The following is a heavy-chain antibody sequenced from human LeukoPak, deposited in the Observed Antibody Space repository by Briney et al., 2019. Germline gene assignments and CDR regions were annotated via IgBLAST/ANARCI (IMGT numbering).Heavy chain of an antibody. CDR3: ARDKMAYYYYYMDV. D-gene: IGHD5-24*01. Sequence: SVKVSCKASGGTFSCYAISWVRQAPGQGLEWMGGIIPIFGTANYAQKFQGRVTITADESTSTAYMELSSLRSEDTAVYYCARDKMAYYYYYMDVWGKGTTVTVSS. CDR2: IIPIFGTA. V-gene: IGHV1-69*13. CDR1: GGTFSCYA. J-gene: IGHJ6*03.